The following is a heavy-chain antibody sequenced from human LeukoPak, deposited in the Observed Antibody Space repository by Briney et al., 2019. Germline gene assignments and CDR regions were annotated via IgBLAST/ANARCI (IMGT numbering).Heavy chain of an antibody. V-gene: IGHV1-8*01. CDR1: GYTFTSYD. CDR2: MNPNSGNT. J-gene: IGHJ5*02. D-gene: IGHD2-2*01. CDR3: ARLYCSSTSCYVWRFDP. Sequence: SVKVSCKASGYTFTSYDINWVRQATGQGLEWMGWMNPNSGNTGYAQKFQGRVTMTRNTSISTAYMELSSLRSEDTAVYYCARLYCSSTSCYVWRFDPWGQGTLVTVSS.